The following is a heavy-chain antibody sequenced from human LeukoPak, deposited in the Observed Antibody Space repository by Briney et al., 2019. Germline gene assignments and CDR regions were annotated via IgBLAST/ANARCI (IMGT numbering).Heavy chain of an antibody. V-gene: IGHV1-2*04. CDR1: GYTFTGYY. D-gene: IGHD5-18*01. Sequence: ASVKVSCKASGYTFTGYYMHWVRQAPGQGLGWMGWINPNSGGTNYAQKFQGWVTMTRDTSISTAYMELSRLRSDDTAVYYCARAGPYSRKVLDYWGQGTLVTVSS. J-gene: IGHJ4*02. CDR3: ARAGPYSRKVLDY. CDR2: INPNSGGT.